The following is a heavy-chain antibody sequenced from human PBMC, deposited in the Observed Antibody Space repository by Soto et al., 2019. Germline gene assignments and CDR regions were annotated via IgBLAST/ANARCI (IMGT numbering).Heavy chain of an antibody. J-gene: IGHJ4*02. CDR3: AKASTSWMATGYFDY. CDR1: GFTFSSYA. CDR2: ISGSGGST. V-gene: IGHV3-23*01. D-gene: IGHD5-12*01. Sequence: GGSLRLSCAASGFTFSSYAMSWVRQAPGKGLEWVSAISGSGGSTYYADSVKGRFTISRDNSKNTLYLQMNSLRAEDTAVYYCAKASTSWMATGYFDYWGQGTLVTVSS.